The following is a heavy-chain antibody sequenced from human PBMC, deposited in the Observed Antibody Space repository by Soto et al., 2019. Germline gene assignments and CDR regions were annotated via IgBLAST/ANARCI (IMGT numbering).Heavy chain of an antibody. D-gene: IGHD3-16*02. J-gene: IGHJ5*02. CDR2: ITGSSATI. V-gene: IGHV3-48*01. CDR3: ARYRSLDP. CDR1: GFTFSAYS. Sequence: PGGSLRLSCAASGFTFSAYSMNWVRQAPGKGLEWISYITGSSATIYYADSVKGRFTISRDNAKNSLFLQMNSLRAEDTAMYYCARYRSLDPWGQGILVTVSS.